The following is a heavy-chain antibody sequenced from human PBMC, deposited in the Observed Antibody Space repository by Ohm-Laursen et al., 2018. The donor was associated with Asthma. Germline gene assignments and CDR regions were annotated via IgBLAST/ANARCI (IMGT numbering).Heavy chain of an antibody. CDR3: ARDVMEWYLPAFDF. J-gene: IGHJ4*02. CDR1: GFTFRSYA. V-gene: IGHV3-30-3*01. Sequence: SLRLSCAAPGFTFRSYAMHWVRQAPGKGLEWGAVGGSYYDGGLKYYADSVNGRFTVSRDDSKNTLYLQMNSLRPDDTAVYYCARDVMEWYLPAFDFWGQGTLVTVSS. CDR2: GGSYYDGGLK. D-gene: IGHD3-3*01.